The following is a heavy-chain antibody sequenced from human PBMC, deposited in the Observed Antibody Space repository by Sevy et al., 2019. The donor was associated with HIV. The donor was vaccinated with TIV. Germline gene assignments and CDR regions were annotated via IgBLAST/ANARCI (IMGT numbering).Heavy chain of an antibody. J-gene: IGHJ1*01. CDR3: ARELYYYDSSAYSGSEYFQH. D-gene: IGHD3-22*01. Sequence: ASVKVSCKASGYTFTGYYMHWVRQAPGQGLEWMGWINPNSGGTNYAQKFQGRVTMTRDTSISTAYMELSRLRSDDTAVYYCARELYYYDSSAYSGSEYFQHWGQGTLVTVSS. CDR2: INPNSGGT. CDR1: GYTFTGYY. V-gene: IGHV1-2*02.